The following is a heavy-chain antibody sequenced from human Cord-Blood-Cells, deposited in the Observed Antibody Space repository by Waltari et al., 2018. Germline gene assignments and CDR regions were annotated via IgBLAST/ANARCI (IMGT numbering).Heavy chain of an antibody. J-gene: IGHJ4*02. D-gene: IGHD6-6*01. CDR2: IYSSGST. V-gene: IGHV4-39*01. CDR1: GGSISSSSYY. Sequence: QLQLQESGPGLVKPSETLSLTCTVSGGSISSSSYYWGWIRQPPGKGLEWIGSIYSSGSTYYNPSLKSRVTISVDTSKNQFSLKLSSVTAADTAVYYCARQNIEYSSSFFDYWGQGTLVTVSS. CDR3: ARQNIEYSSSFFDY.